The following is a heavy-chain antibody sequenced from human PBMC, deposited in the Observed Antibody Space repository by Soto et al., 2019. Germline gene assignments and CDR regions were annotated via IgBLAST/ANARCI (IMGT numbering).Heavy chain of an antibody. CDR3: AKLYSGYSYGDDAFDI. Sequence: LRLSCAASGFTFSSYAMSWVRQAPGKGLEWVSAISGSGGSTYYADSVKGRFTISRDNSKNTLYLQMNSLRAEDTAVYYCAKLYSGYSYGDDAFDIWGQGTKVTVSS. CDR2: ISGSGGST. CDR1: GFTFSSYA. D-gene: IGHD5-18*01. V-gene: IGHV3-23*01. J-gene: IGHJ3*02.